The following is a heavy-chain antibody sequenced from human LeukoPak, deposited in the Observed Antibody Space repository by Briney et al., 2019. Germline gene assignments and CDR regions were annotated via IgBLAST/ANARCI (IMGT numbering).Heavy chain of an antibody. CDR2: IGGGGDRT. CDR1: GLTFSKKA. J-gene: IGHJ6*01. V-gene: IGHV3-23*01. D-gene: IGHD3-10*01. Sequence: GGSLRLSCAASGLTFSKKAMNWVRQAPGKGLEWVSSIGGGGDRTYYAESVKGRFTISRDNCKNRLFLQMKSLRAADTAVYYCASESEVWFGASRSYFYYGMDVWGQGTTVTVSS. CDR3: ASESEVWFGASRSYFYYGMDV.